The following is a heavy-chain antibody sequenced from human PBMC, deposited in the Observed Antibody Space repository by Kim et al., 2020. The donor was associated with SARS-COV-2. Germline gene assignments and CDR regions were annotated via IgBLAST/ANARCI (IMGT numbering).Heavy chain of an antibody. Sequence: GGSLRLSCAASGFTFSSYGMHWVRQAPGQGLEGVAVISYDGSNNYYADSVKGRFTISRDNSKNTLYLQMNSLRAEDTAVYYCAKDRLRAYCGGDCYSRSVHDYWGQGTLVTVSS. V-gene: IGHV3-30*18. J-gene: IGHJ4*02. CDR1: GFTFSSYG. CDR3: AKDRLRAYCGGDCYSRSVHDY. CDR2: ISYDGSNN. D-gene: IGHD2-21*02.